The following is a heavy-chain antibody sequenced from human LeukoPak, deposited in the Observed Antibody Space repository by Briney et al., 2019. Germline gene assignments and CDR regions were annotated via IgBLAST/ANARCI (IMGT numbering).Heavy chain of an antibody. J-gene: IGHJ4*02. Sequence: ASVKVSCKASGYTFTGYYMHWVRQAPGQGLEWMGWISPNSGGTNYAQKFQGRVTMTRDTSTSTVYMELSSLRSEDTAVYYCARDRYFDLSSRPGGGTGWGQGTLATVSS. CDR3: ARDRYFDLSSRPGGGTG. CDR1: GYTFTGYY. D-gene: IGHD2-15*01. V-gene: IGHV1-2*02. CDR2: ISPNSGGT.